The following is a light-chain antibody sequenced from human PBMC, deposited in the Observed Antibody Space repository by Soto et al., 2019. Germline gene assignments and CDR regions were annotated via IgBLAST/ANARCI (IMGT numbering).Light chain of an antibody. Sequence: QSALTQPASVSGSPRQSITISCTGGSSDVGSSNFVSWYQQHPGKAPKLIIYEATRRPSGVSGRFSGSKSGNTASLTISGLQAEDEADYYCCSFPGGTTLYLFGTETKVSVL. CDR2: EAT. CDR1: SSDVGSSNF. V-gene: IGLV2-23*01. J-gene: IGLJ1*01. CDR3: CSFPGGTTLYL.